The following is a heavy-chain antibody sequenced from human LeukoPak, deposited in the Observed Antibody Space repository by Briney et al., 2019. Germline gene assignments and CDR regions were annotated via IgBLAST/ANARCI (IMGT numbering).Heavy chain of an antibody. CDR2: IYSGGST. V-gene: IGHV3-66*01. D-gene: IGHD3-16*02. CDR3: ARDLDDYVWGSYRPPLY. CDR1: GFTVSSNY. Sequence: PGGSLRLSCAASGFTVSSNYMSWVRQAPGKGLEWVSVIYSGGSTYYADSVKGRFTISRDNSKNTLYLQMNSLRAEDTAVYYCARDLDDYVWGSYRPPLYWGQGTLVTVSS. J-gene: IGHJ4*02.